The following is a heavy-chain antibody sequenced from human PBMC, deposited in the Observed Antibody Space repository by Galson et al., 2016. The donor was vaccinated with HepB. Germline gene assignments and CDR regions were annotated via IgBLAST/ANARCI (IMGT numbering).Heavy chain of an antibody. V-gene: IGHV2-5*02. J-gene: IGHJ4*02. D-gene: IGHD3-9*01. Sequence: PALVKPTQTLTLTCTFSGFSLRTSGVGVGWIRQPPGKALEWLALIYWDDDKRYSPSLKSRLTITKDTSKNQVVLTMTNMDPVDTATYYCAHSIYDILTGHYLANYYFDYWGQGTLVTVSS. CDR1: GFSLRTSGVG. CDR2: IYWDDDK. CDR3: AHSIYDILTGHYLANYYFDY.